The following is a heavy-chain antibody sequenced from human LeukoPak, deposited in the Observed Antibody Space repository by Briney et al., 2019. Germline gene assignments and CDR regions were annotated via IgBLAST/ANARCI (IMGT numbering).Heavy chain of an antibody. D-gene: IGHD7-27*01. CDR2: IYYSGST. CDR3: ARGWGYFDY. V-gene: IGHV4-59*01. J-gene: IGHJ4*02. Sequence: SETLSLTCTVSSGPISGYYWNWIRQPPGKGLEWIGCIYYSGSTNYNPSLQSRVTISVDTSKNQFSLKLSSVTAADTAVYYCARGWGYFDYWGQGTLVTVSS. CDR1: SGPISGYY.